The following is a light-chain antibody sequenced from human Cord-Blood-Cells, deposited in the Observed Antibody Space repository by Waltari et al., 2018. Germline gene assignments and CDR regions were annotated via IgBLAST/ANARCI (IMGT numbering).Light chain of an antibody. CDR2: DAS. V-gene: IGKV3-11*01. CDR3: QQRSNWPT. Sequence: EIVLTHSPPTRPLPQGERATLSCRASQSVSSYLAWYQQKPGQAPRLLIYDASNRATGIPARFSGSGSGTDFTLTISSLEPEDFAVYYCQQRSNWPTFGGGTKVEIK. CDR1: QSVSSY. J-gene: IGKJ4*01.